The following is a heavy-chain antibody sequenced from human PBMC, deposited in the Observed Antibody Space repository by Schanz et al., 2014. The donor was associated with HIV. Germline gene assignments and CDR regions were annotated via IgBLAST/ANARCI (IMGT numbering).Heavy chain of an antibody. CDR2: ISYDAVNK. CDR1: GLTFNSFG. CDR3: AKPEYDSRGSSQSHFDY. V-gene: IGHV3-30*18. D-gene: IGHD3-22*01. Sequence: VQVVESGGGLVQPGGSLRLSCAASGLTFNSFGIHWVRQAPGKGLEWVAVISYDAVNKFYADSVQGRFTISRDDSKNTVSLQMDDLRDEDTAVYYCAKPEYDSRGSSQSHFDYWGQGTLVTVSS. J-gene: IGHJ4*02.